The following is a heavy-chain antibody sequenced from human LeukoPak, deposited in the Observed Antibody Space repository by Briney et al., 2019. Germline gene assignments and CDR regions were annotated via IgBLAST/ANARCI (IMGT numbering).Heavy chain of an antibody. V-gene: IGHV3-23*01. CDR3: ARYRSVTTGKRFFGY. J-gene: IGHJ4*02. D-gene: IGHD4-17*01. Sequence: PGGSLRLSCAVSGFTFSSYWMNWVRQAPGKGLEWVSGISGGGGSIHYADSVKGRFTISRDNSMNTLYLQMNSLRGEDTAVYYCARYRSVTTGKRFFGYWGQGTLVTVSS. CDR1: GFTFSSYW. CDR2: ISGGGGSI.